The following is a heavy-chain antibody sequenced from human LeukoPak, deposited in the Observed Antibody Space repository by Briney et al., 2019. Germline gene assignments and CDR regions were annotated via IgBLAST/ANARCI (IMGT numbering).Heavy chain of an antibody. J-gene: IGHJ4*02. CDR1: GFTFSSYG. V-gene: IGHV3-30*18. D-gene: IGHD3-10*01. Sequence: GGSLRLSCAASGFTFSSYGMHWVRQAPGKGLEWVAVISYDGSNKYYADSVKGRFTISRDNSKNTVYLQMNSLRAEDTANYYCAKRSTGYYFDSWGQGTLVTVSS. CDR2: ISYDGSNK. CDR3: AKRSTGYYFDS.